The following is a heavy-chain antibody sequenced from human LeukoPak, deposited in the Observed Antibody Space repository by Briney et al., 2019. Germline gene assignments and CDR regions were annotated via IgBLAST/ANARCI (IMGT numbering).Heavy chain of an antibody. CDR1: GYSISSGYY. J-gene: IGHJ4*02. V-gene: IGHV4-38-2*01. CDR2: IYHSGTT. CDR3: ARRYSYGVDY. Sequence: SETLSLTCAVSGYSISSGYYWGWIRQPPGEGLEWIGSIYHSGTTYYNPSLKSRVTISVDTSRNQFSLKLSSVTAADTAVYYCARRYSYGVDYWGQGTLVTVSS. D-gene: IGHD5-18*01.